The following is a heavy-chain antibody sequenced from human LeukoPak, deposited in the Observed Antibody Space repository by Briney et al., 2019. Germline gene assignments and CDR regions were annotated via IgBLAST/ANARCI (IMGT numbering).Heavy chain of an antibody. Sequence: GGSLRLSCAASGFTFSSYWMTWVRQAPGKGLEWVANIKQDGSEKYYVDSVKGRFTISRDNAKNSLYLQMNSLRAEDTAVYYCARVPHYYDSSGYYYLFDYWGQGTLVTVSS. CDR3: ARVPHYYDSSGYYYLFDY. V-gene: IGHV3-7*01. D-gene: IGHD3-22*01. CDR2: IKQDGSEK. CDR1: GFTFSSYW. J-gene: IGHJ4*02.